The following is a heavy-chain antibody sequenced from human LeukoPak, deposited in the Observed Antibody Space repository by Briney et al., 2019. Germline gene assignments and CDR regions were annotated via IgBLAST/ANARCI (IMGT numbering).Heavy chain of an antibody. V-gene: IGHV4-61*02. CDR2: IYTSGST. CDR1: GGSISSGSYY. Sequence: PSETLSLTCTVSGGSISSGSYYWSWIRQPAGKGLEWIGRIYTSGSTNYNPSLKSRVTISVDTSKNQFSLKLSSVTAADTAVYYCARDWANDYGDYEFDPWGQGTQVTVSS. CDR3: ARDWANDYGDYEFDP. J-gene: IGHJ5*02. D-gene: IGHD4-17*01.